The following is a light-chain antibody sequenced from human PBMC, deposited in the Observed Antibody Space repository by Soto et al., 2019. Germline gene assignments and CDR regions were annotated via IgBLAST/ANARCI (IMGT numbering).Light chain of an antibody. Sequence: EIVLTQSPGTLSLSNGERATLSCRASQSVSSSYLAWYQQKPGQAPRLLIYDASSRATGIPDRFSGSGSGTDFTLTISRLGPEDFAVYYCQQDGSSPGTFGQGTKVDIK. J-gene: IGKJ1*01. V-gene: IGKV3-20*01. CDR2: DAS. CDR3: QQDGSSPGT. CDR1: QSVSSSY.